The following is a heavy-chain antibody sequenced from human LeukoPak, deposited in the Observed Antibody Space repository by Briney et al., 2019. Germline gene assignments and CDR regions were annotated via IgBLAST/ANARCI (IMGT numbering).Heavy chain of an antibody. D-gene: IGHD4-23*01. J-gene: IGHJ4*02. CDR1: GFIFSTYA. CDR3: ARDNNGGC. CDR2: ISYDGSNK. V-gene: IGHV3-30-3*01. Sequence: GGSARLSCAASGFIFSTYAMHWDRQAPGMGLEWVAVISYDGSNKNYADSMTGRFTISRDNSKNTLYLQMNSLRAEDTAVYYCARDNNGGCWVQGTLVTVSS.